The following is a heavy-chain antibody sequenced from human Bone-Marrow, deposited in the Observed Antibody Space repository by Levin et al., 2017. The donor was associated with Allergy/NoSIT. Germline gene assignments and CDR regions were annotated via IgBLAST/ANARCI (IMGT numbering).Heavy chain of an antibody. CDR1: GFRFDEYA. D-gene: IGHD2-15*01. Sequence: PGGSLRLSCGASGFRFDEYAMHWVRQVPGKGLEWVSGITWNSGDKGYADSVKGRFSISRDNANNSLYLQMDRLRTEDTAIYYCTGYCSGGSCSNMDYWGQGTLVTVSS. J-gene: IGHJ4*02. CDR2: ITWNSGDK. CDR3: TGYCSGGSCSNMDY. V-gene: IGHV3-9*01.